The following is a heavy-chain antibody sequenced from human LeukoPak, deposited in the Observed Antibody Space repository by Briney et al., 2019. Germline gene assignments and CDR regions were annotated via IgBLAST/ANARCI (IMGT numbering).Heavy chain of an antibody. CDR2: ISSSGSYI. Sequence: GGSLRLSCAASGSTFSSYSMNWVRQAPGKGLEWVSSISSSGSYIYYADSVKGRFTISRDNAKNSLYLQMNSLRAEDTAVYYCARDPGIAPWGQGTLVTVSS. V-gene: IGHV3-21*01. CDR1: GSTFSSYS. J-gene: IGHJ4*02. D-gene: IGHD6-13*01. CDR3: ARDPGIAP.